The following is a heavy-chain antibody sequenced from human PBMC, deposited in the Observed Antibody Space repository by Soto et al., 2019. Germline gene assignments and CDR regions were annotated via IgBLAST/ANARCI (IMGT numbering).Heavy chain of an antibody. CDR1: GYTFTGYY. CDR3: ATAMQSDDAFDI. J-gene: IGHJ3*02. CDR2: INPNSGGT. Sequence: ASVKFSCNASGYTFTGYYMHWVRQAPGQGLEWMGWINPNSGGTNYAQKFQGRVTMTRDTSISTAYMELSRLRSDDTAVYYCATAMQSDDAFDIWGQGTMVTVSS. V-gene: IGHV1-2*02.